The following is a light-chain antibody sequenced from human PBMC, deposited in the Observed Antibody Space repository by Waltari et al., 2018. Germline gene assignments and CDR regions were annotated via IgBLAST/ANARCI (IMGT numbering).Light chain of an antibody. CDR1: QGVSSY. CDR2: ASS. CDR3: QQYYSYPGT. Sequence: AIRLTQSPSSIAASTGDKVTITCRASQGVSSYLAWYQQKPGRAPKLLLYASSTLQPAVPSRFGGSGSGTDFNYTISCRQSEDFASYFCQQYYSYPGTFGQGTRVEV. J-gene: IGKJ1*01. V-gene: IGKV1-8*01.